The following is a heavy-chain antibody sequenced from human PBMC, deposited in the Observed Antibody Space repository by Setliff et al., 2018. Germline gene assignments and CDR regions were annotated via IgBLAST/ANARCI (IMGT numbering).Heavy chain of an antibody. V-gene: IGHV3-7*03. CDR3: AREGYYDILTGYPGPLYGMDV. D-gene: IGHD3-9*01. CDR2: IKHDGSEK. CDR1: GFSFGNYW. Sequence: GGSLRLSCAASGFSFGNYWMTWVRQAPGKGLEWVANIKHDGSEKYYVDSVEGRFTISRDNAKNSLSLQMHGLRAEDTAVYYCAREGYYDILTGYPGPLYGMDVWGQGTTVTVSS. J-gene: IGHJ6*02.